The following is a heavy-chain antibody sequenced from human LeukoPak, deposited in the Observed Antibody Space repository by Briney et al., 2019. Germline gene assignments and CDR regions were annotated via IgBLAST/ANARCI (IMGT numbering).Heavy chain of an antibody. V-gene: IGHV3-23*01. Sequence: GGSLRLSCAASGFTFSSYAMSWVRQAPGKGLEWVSAISGSGGSTYYADSVKGRFTISRDNSKNTLYLQISSLRDEDTAVYYCAKDHLPGIVVADRDYWGQGTLVTVSS. J-gene: IGHJ4*02. D-gene: IGHD6-19*01. CDR2: ISGSGGST. CDR1: GFTFSSYA. CDR3: AKDHLPGIVVADRDY.